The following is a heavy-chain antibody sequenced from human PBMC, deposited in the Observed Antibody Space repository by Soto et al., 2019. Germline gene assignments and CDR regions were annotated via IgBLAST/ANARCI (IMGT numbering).Heavy chain of an antibody. CDR1: GYTFTSYA. CDR3: ARDPLWLAEYYFDY. CDR2: INAGNGNT. J-gene: IGHJ4*02. V-gene: IGHV1-3*01. D-gene: IGHD6-19*01. Sequence: ASVKVSCKASGYTFTSYAMHWVRQAPGQRLEWMGWINAGNGNTKYSQKFQGRVTITRDTSASTAYMELSSLRSEDTAVYYCARDPLWLAEYYFDYWGQGTLVTVSS.